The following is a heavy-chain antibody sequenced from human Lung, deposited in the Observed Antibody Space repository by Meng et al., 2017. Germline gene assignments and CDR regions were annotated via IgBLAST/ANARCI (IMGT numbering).Heavy chain of an antibody. Sequence: HVRVQESVAETLQPSTTLSLICACSGCPISSGTWWSWVRQPPGKGLEWIGEIFHSGSTNYNPSLKSRVTISVDKSKNQFSLKLSSVTAADTAVYYCARGSITMVRGVSVFDPWGQGTLVTVSS. CDR2: IFHSGST. D-gene: IGHD3-10*01. J-gene: IGHJ5*02. CDR1: GCPISSGTW. CDR3: ARGSITMVRGVSVFDP. V-gene: IGHV4-4*02.